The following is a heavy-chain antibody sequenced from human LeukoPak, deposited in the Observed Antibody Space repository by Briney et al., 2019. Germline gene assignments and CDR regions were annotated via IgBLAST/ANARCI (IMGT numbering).Heavy chain of an antibody. J-gene: IGHJ4*02. Sequence: GGSLRLSCAASGFTFSSYWMSWVRQAPGKGLEWVANIKQDGSEKYYVDSVKGRFTISRDNAKNSLYLQMNGLRAEDTAVYYCAREWELGFFDYWGQGTLVTVSS. CDR1: GFTFSSYW. CDR2: IKQDGSEK. CDR3: AREWELGFFDY. D-gene: IGHD1-26*01. V-gene: IGHV3-7*01.